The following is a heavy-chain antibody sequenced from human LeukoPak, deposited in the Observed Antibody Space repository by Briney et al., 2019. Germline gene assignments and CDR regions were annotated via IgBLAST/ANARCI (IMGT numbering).Heavy chain of an antibody. V-gene: IGHV3-43*02. J-gene: IGHJ4*02. CDR1: GFNFDDYA. Sequence: PGGSLRLSCAAYGFNFDDYAMHWVRQAPGKGLEWVSLISGDGGSTYYADSVKGRFTISRDNSKNSLYLQMNSLRTEDTALYYCAKGGTTVTTGDYWGQGTLVTVSS. CDR3: AKGGTTVTTGDY. CDR2: ISGDGGST. D-gene: IGHD4-17*01.